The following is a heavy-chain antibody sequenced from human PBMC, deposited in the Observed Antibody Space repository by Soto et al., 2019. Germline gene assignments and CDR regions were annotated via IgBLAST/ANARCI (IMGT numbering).Heavy chain of an antibody. J-gene: IGHJ5*02. V-gene: IGHV4-31*11. Sequence: SETLSLTCDVSGDTISTGGYTWAWIRQPPGEALEWIGHTYYSGSTYYNPSLKSRVTISVDTSKNQFSLKLSSVTAADTAVYYCATSVFPWGQGTLVNGSS. CDR3: ATSVFP. CDR1: GDTISTGGYT. CDR2: TYYSGST.